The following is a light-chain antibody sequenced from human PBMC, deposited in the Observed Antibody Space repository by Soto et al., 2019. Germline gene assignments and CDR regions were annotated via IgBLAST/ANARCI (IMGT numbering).Light chain of an antibody. CDR2: GAS. V-gene: IGKV3-20*01. CDR1: QSLTNNY. Sequence: EIVLTQSPGTLYLSPGERVTLSCTASQSLTNNYLAWYQQRPGQAPRLLIYGASSRATGIPDRFSGSGSGTDFTLSISRLEPEDFAIYFCQHYERSSGWTFGQGTKVEI. J-gene: IGKJ1*01. CDR3: QHYERSSGWT.